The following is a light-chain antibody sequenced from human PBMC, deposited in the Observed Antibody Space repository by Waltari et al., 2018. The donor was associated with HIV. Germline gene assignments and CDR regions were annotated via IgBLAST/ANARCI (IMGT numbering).Light chain of an antibody. J-gene: IGLJ2*01. CDR1: RRDVGGYNY. V-gene: IGLV2-11*01. Sequence: QSALTQPRSVSGSLGQSVTISCTGTRRDVGGYNYVSWYQQHPGTAPKLMIFDVNRRPLGVPARFSGSKSGSSAALTISGLQADDESVYYCCTYAGVFALFGGGTKLTVL. CDR3: CTYAGVFAL. CDR2: DVN.